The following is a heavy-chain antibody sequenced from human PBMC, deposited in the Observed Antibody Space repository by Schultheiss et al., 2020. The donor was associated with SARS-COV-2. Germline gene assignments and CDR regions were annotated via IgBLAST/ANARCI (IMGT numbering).Heavy chain of an antibody. CDR1: GGSISSSSW. J-gene: IGHJ4*02. D-gene: IGHD5-18*01. Sequence: SETLSLTCAVSGGSISSSSWWSWVRQPPGKGLEWIGEIYHSGSTNYNPSLKSRVTISVDTSKNQFSLKLTSVTAADTAVYYCARGYSYGFYYFDYWGQGALVTVSS. CDR2: IYHSGST. V-gene: IGHV4-4*02. CDR3: ARGYSYGFYYFDY.